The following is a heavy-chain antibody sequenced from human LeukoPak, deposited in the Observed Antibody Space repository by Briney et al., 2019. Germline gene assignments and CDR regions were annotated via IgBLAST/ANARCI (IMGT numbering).Heavy chain of an antibody. CDR2: IRHDGTNE. CDR1: GFTFSSFG. CDR3: ARGAYNYMDV. D-gene: IGHD3-16*01. V-gene: IGHV3-30*02. J-gene: IGHJ6*03. Sequence: QPGGSLRLSCAASGFTFSSFGMHWVRQAPGKGLEWVAFIRHDGTNEYYADSVKGRFTISRDASKYTLYLHMNSLRAEDTAVYYCARGAYNYMDVWGKGTTVTVS.